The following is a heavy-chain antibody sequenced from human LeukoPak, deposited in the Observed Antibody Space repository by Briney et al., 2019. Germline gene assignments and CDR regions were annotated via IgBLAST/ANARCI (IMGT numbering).Heavy chain of an antibody. CDR3: ARSRGWTYGQDFDY. Sequence: GESLKISCKASGYRFTNYWIGWVRQMPGKGLEWMGIIYPDDSDTRYSPSFQGQVTISADKSISTAYLRWNSLKASDTAMYYCARSRGWTYGQDFDYWGQGTLVTVSS. V-gene: IGHV5-51*01. J-gene: IGHJ4*02. D-gene: IGHD3-10*01. CDR1: GYRFTNYW. CDR2: IYPDDSDT.